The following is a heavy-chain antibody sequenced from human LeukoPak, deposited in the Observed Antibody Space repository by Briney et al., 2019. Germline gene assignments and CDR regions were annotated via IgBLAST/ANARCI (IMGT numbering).Heavy chain of an antibody. J-gene: IGHJ4*02. V-gene: IGHV1-8*01. D-gene: IGHD2-8*01. CDR3: GRGRGNGRPENYFDY. CDR1: GYTFTSYD. CDR2: TNPNSGNT. Sequence: ASVKVSCKASGYTFTSYDINWVRQATGQGPEWMGWTNPNSGNTGYTQKFQGRVTMTRNTSISTAYMELSSLRSEDTAVYYCGRGRGNGRPENYFDYWGQGTLVTVSS.